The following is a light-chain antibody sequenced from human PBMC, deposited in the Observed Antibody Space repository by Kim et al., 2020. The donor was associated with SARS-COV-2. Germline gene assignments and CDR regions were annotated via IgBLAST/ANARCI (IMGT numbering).Light chain of an antibody. CDR2: GKN. CDR3: NSRDSNGNVV. J-gene: IGLJ2*01. Sequence: SSELTQDPAVSVALGQTVRITCQGDSLRSYYATWYQQKPGQAPIVVIYGKNNRPSGVPDRFSGSSSGNTAYLTITGAQAGDEADYYCNSRDSNGNVVFGG. V-gene: IGLV3-19*01. CDR1: SLRSYY.